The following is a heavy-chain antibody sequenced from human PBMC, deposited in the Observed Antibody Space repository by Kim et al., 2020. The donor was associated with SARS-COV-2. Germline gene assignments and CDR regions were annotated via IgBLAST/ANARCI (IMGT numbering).Heavy chain of an antibody. CDR1: GFTFSSYA. Sequence: GGSLRLSCAASGFTFSSYAMHWVRQAPGKGLEWVAVISYDGSNKYYADSVKGRFTISRDNSKNTLYLQMNSLRAEDTAVYYCARSGSGSYTNWFDTWGQGTLVTVSS. CDR3: ARSGSGSYTNWFDT. V-gene: IGHV3-30*04. J-gene: IGHJ5*02. D-gene: IGHD3-10*01. CDR2: ISYDGSNK.